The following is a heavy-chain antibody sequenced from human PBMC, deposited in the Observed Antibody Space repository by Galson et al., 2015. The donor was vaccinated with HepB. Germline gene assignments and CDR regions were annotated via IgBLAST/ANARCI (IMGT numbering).Heavy chain of an antibody. CDR2: IYPGDSDT. J-gene: IGHJ3*02. Sequence: AEVKKPGESLKISCKGSGYSFTSYWIGWVRQMPGKGLEWMGIIYPGDSDTRYSPSFQGQVTISADKSISTAYLQWSSLKASDTAMYYCASSSWYIAAAGGDAFDIWGQGTMVTVSS. D-gene: IGHD6-13*01. V-gene: IGHV5-51*03. CDR3: ASSSWYIAAAGGDAFDI. CDR1: GYSFTSYW.